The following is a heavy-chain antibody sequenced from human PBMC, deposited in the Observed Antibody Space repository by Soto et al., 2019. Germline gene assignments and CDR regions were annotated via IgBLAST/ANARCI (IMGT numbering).Heavy chain of an antibody. V-gene: IGHV3-64*01. CDR2: ISCNGGST. CDR3: ARDTISGRYSFEY. CDR1: GFTFSRHA. J-gene: IGHJ4*02. Sequence: EVQLVESGGGLVQPGGSLRLSCAASGFTFSRHAMHWVRQAPGKGLEYVSAISCNGGSTYYANSVKGRFTISRDNSKNAMDLQMGSLRAEDMAVYYCARDTISGRYSFEYWGQGKLVTVSS. D-gene: IGHD1-26*01.